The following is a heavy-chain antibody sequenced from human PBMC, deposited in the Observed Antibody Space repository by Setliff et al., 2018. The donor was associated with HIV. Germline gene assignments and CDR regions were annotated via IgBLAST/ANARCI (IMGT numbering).Heavy chain of an antibody. J-gene: IGHJ4*02. D-gene: IGHD6-19*01. CDR3: ARDPSSGWSYYFDY. Sequence: PSETLSLTCAVSGGSITSHYWSWIRQPPGKGLEWIGYIYYSGSTKYNPSLKSRVTISVDTSKNHFSLKLSSATAADTAVYYCARDPSSGWSYYFDYWGQGTLVTVSS. CDR2: IYYSGST. CDR1: GGSITSHY. V-gene: IGHV4-59*11.